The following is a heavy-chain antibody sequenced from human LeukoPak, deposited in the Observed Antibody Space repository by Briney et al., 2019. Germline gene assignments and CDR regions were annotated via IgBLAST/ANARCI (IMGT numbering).Heavy chain of an antibody. Sequence: QAGGSLRLSCAASGFSFSRYWMSWVRQAPGKGLEWVSAISGSGGSTYYADSVKGRFTISRDNSKNTLYLQMSSLRAEDTAVYYCAKVPWIVGATNPFDYWGQGTLVTVSS. J-gene: IGHJ4*02. V-gene: IGHV3-23*01. CDR1: GFSFSRYW. D-gene: IGHD1-26*01. CDR2: ISGSGGST. CDR3: AKVPWIVGATNPFDY.